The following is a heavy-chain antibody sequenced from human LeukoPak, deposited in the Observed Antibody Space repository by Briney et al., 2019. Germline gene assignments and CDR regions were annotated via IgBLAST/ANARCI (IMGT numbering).Heavy chain of an antibody. D-gene: IGHD1-26*01. V-gene: IGHV3-23*01. CDR2: LTENGATT. CDR1: GFTFSSHA. Sequence: SGGSLRLSCAASGFTFSSHAMSWVRQAPGKGLEWVSGLTENGATTYYADSVKGRFTISRDNSRNTMYLQMNSLRAEDTAVYYCVKDYRVGSSPAFGDFWGQGTLVTVS. CDR3: VKDYRVGSSPAFGDF. J-gene: IGHJ4*02.